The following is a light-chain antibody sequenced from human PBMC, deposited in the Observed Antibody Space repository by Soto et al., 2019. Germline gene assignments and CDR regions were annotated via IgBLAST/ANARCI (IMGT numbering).Light chain of an antibody. J-gene: IGKJ3*01. V-gene: IGKV1-17*01. CDR3: LQHNTYPFS. CDR2: LAS. CDR1: QGVRND. Sequence: DIQMTQSPSSLSASVGDRVTITCRASQGVRNDLGWYQQMPGKAPRRLIYLASRVHSGVPSRFSGSGAGTEFTLTITGLQPEDFATYYCLQHNTYPFSFGPGTKVDIK.